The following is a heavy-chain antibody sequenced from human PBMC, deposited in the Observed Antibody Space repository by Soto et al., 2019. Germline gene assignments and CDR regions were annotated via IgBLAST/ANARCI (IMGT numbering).Heavy chain of an antibody. Sequence: QVQLQQWGAGLLKPSETLSLTCAVYGGSFSGYYWSWIRQPPGKGLEWIGEINHSGSTNYNPSLKSRVTISVDTSKNQFSLKLSSVTAADTAVYYCARGQIDRRIQRPYPRNYYYYGMDVW. J-gene: IGHJ6*01. V-gene: IGHV4-34*01. CDR2: INHSGST. CDR3: ARGQIDRRIQRPYPRNYYYYGMDV. D-gene: IGHD5-18*01. CDR1: GGSFSGYY.